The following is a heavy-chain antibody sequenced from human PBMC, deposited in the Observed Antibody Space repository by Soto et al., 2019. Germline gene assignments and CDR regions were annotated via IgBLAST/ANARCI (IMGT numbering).Heavy chain of an antibody. V-gene: IGHV1-2*02. D-gene: IGHD2-21*01. Sequence: ASVKVSCKASGYTITSYYMHWVRQAPGQGLEWMGWINPNSGGTSYAQKFQGRVTMTRDTSISTAYMELSRLRSDDTAVYYCARPAAAYSDFDYWGQGTLVTISS. J-gene: IGHJ4*02. CDR1: GYTITSYY. CDR2: INPNSGGT. CDR3: ARPAAAYSDFDY.